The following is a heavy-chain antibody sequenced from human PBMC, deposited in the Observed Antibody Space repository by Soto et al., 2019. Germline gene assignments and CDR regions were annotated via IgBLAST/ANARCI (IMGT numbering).Heavy chain of an antibody. CDR1: GGTFSSHA. CDR3: ARXEKAYCGGDCYSYYFDY. Sequence: SVKVSCKASGGTFSSHAISWVRQDPGQGLEWMGGIIPIFGTANYAQKFQGRVTITADESTSTAYMELSSLRSEDTAVYYCARXEKAYCGGDCYSYYFDYWGQGTLVTVSS. J-gene: IGHJ4*02. D-gene: IGHD2-21*02. CDR2: IIPIFGTA. V-gene: IGHV1-69*13.